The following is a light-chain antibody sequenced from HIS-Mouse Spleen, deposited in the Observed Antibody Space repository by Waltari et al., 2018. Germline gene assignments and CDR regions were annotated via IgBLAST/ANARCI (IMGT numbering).Light chain of an antibody. CDR2: QDS. CDR1: KLGDKY. Sequence: SYELTQPRSVSVAPGQTARIPCPGDKLGDKYACWYQQKPGQSPVLVIYQDSKRPSGIPERFSGSNSGNTATLTISGTQAMDEADYYCQAWDSSTYVVFGGGTKLTVL. J-gene: IGLJ2*01. CDR3: QAWDSSTYVV. V-gene: IGLV3-1*01.